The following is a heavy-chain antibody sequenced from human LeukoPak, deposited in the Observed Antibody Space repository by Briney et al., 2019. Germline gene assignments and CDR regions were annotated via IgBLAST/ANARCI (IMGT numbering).Heavy chain of an antibody. J-gene: IGHJ3*02. D-gene: IGHD6-19*01. CDR1: GGSISSSSYY. V-gene: IGHV4-39*07. Sequence: SETLSLTCTVSGGSISSSSYYWGWIRQPPGKGLEWIGSIYYSGSTYYNPSLKSRVTISVDTSKNQFSLKLSSVTAADTAVYYCARERGSAGPLGYSSGSDAFDIWGQGTMVTVSS. CDR3: ARERGSAGPLGYSSGSDAFDI. CDR2: IYYSGST.